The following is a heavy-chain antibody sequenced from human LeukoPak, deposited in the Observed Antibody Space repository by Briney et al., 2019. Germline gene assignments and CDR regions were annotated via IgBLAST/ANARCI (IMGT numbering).Heavy chain of an antibody. CDR2: IYYSGST. CDR3: ASLEAMAEDAFDI. D-gene: IGHD5-24*01. J-gene: IGHJ3*02. Sequence: SETLFLTCTVSGGSISSSSYYWGWIRQPPGKGLEWIGSIYYSGSTYYNPSLKSRVTISVDTSKNQFSLKLSSVTAADTAVYYCASLEAMAEDAFDIWGQGTMVTVSS. CDR1: GGSISSSSYY. V-gene: IGHV4-39*01.